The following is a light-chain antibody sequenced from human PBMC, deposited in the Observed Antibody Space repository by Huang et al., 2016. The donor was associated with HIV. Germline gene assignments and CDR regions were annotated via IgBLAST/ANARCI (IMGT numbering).Light chain of an antibody. CDR1: QDISNY. CDR3: QQYDYLPLFT. J-gene: IGKJ3*01. V-gene: IGKV1-33*01. Sequence: DIQMTQSPSSLSASVGDRVTITCQASQDISNYLNWYQQKPGKAPKLLIYDASNLETGVPSRFSGSGSGTDFTFTISSLQPEDIATYYCQQYDYLPLFTFGPGTKVDIK. CDR2: DAS.